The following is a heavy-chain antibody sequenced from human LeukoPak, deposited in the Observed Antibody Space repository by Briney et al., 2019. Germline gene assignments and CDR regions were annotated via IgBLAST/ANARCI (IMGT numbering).Heavy chain of an antibody. CDR2: IKQDGSEK. V-gene: IGHV3-7*01. CDR3: ARDVGRWFSWFGELEYFDY. CDR1: GFTFSSYW. D-gene: IGHD3-10*01. J-gene: IGHJ4*02. Sequence: TGGSLRLSCAASGFTFSSYWMSWVRQAPGKGLEWVANIKQDGSEKYYVDSVKGRFTISRDNAKNSLYLQMNSLRAEDTAVYYCARDVGRWFSWFGELEYFDYWGQGTLVTVSS.